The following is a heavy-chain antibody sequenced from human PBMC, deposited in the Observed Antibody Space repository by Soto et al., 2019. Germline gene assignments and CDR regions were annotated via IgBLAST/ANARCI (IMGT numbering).Heavy chain of an antibody. V-gene: IGHV1-18*01. CDR3: ARCIQQDYYYGTDV. D-gene: IGHD5-18*01. CDR1: GYTFYSHS. Sequence: QAQLVQSGAEVKKPGASVKVSCKASGYTFYSHSISWVRQAPGQGLEWMGRISADNSNTKYAQKFRGRVTMTTDTSTSTVYMELRNLRSDDTAVYYCARCIQQDYYYGTDVWGQGTTVTVSS. CDR2: ISADNSNT. J-gene: IGHJ6*02.